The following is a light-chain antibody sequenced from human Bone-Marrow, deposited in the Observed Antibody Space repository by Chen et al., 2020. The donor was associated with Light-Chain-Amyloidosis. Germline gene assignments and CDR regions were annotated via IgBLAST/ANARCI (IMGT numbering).Light chain of an antibody. Sequence: EVVLTQSPGTLSLSPGESATLSCWASQSVNSHYLAWFQQKPGQSPRLLIYAAFTRATGIPDRFSGSGSVTDFTLTISRLEPEDFAVDYCQQYDTLPWTFGRGTKVEIK. J-gene: IGKJ1*01. CDR3: QQYDTLPWT. CDR2: AAF. V-gene: IGKV3-20*01. CDR1: QSVNSHY.